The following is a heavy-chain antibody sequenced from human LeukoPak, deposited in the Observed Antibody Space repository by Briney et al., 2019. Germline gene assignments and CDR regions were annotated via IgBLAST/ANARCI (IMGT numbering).Heavy chain of an antibody. CDR1: GFTFSSYE. D-gene: IGHD3-22*01. CDR3: ARETYYYDSSGYYNYYYGMDV. V-gene: IGHV3-48*03. J-gene: IGHJ6*02. CDR2: ISSSGSTI. Sequence: GGSLRLSCAASGFTFSSYEMNWVRQAPGKGLEWVSYISSSGSTIYYADSVKGRFTISRDNAKNSLYLQMNSLRAEDTAVYYCARETYYYDSSGYYNYYYGMDVWGQGTTVTVSS.